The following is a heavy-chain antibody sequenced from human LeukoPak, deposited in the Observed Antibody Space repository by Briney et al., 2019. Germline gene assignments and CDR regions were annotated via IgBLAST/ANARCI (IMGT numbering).Heavy chain of an antibody. V-gene: IGHV4-30-2*05. J-gene: IGHJ4*02. CDR3: ARGVVTLRDGLDY. CDR2: IYHSGST. CDR1: GGSISSGGYS. D-gene: IGHD3-3*01. Sequence: RASETLSLTCAVSGGSISSGGYSWSWIRQPPGKGLEWIGYIYHSGSTYYNPSPKSRVTVSVDTSKNQFSLKLSSVTAADTGVYYCARGVVTLRDGLDYWGQGTLVTVSS.